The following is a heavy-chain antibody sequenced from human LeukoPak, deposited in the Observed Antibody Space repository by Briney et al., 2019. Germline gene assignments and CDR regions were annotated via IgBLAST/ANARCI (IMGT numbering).Heavy chain of an antibody. D-gene: IGHD3-22*01. V-gene: IGHV1-24*01. CDR2: FDPEDGET. J-gene: IGHJ3*02. Sequence: ASVKVSCKVSGYTLTELSMHWVRQAPGKGLEWMGGFDPEDGETIYAQKFQGRVTMTRDMSTSTVYMELSSLRSEDTAVYYCARAVVVTDAFDIWGQGTMVTVSS. CDR1: GYTLTELS. CDR3: ARAVVVTDAFDI.